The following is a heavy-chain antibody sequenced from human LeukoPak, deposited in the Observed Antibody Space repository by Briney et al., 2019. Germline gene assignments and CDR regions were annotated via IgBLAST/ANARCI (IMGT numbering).Heavy chain of an antibody. CDR1: GGSISSHD. J-gene: IGHJ6*03. CDR3: ARRVVDYDFWSGPLTPGTMDV. D-gene: IGHD3-3*01. V-gene: IGHV4-59*11. Sequence: SETLSLTCTVSGGSISSHDWSWIRQPPGKGLEWVGYIYYSGSTNYHPSLTSRATTPVAPSKNQFSLKLSSVTAADTAVYYCARRVVDYDFWSGPLTPGTMDVWGKGTTVTVSS. CDR2: IYYSGST.